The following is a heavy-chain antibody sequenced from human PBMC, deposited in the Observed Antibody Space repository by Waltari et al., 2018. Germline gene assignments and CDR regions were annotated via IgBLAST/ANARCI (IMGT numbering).Heavy chain of an antibody. J-gene: IGHJ6*02. CDR1: GFPFSGPA. D-gene: IGHD5-18*01. CDR3: TSAYSYAYDPYGMDV. V-gene: IGHV3-73*02. CDR2: IRSKVNSYAT. Sequence: EVQLVESGGGLVQPGGSLKLPCAASGFPFSGPAMHWVRQASGKGLEWVGRIRSKVNSYATTYAASVKGRFTISRDDSKNTAYLQMNSLKREDTAVYYCTSAYSYAYDPYGMDVWGRGTTVTVSS.